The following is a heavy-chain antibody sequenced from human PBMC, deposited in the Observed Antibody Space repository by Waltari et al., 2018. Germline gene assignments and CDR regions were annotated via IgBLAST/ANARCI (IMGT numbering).Heavy chain of an antibody. Sequence: QVQLQESGQGLVKPSGTLSLTCAVSGDSISGNYWWSWVRQSPEKGLEWIGQVYHSGKTHYNPSLQSGVTISVHKPKNQFSLNLNSVTAADTAVYYCAGDRAIGLFFDYWGRGTLVTVSS. CDR1: GDSISGNYW. V-gene: IGHV4-4*02. D-gene: IGHD2-2*01. CDR3: AGDRAIGLFFDY. CDR2: VYHSGKT. J-gene: IGHJ4*02.